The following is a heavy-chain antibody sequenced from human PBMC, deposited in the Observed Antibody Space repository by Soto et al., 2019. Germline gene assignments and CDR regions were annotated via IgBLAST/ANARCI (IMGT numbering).Heavy chain of an antibody. D-gene: IGHD3-22*01. Sequence: GGSLRLSCAASGFTFSNSWMRWVRQAPGKGLEWVGRIKSKTDGGTTDYAAPVKGRFTISRDDSKNTLYLQMNSIKTDDTAVYYCTSPMIVLVTWGQGTLVTVSS. J-gene: IGHJ5*02. CDR3: TSPMIVLVT. CDR2: IKSKTDGGTT. CDR1: GFTFSNSW. V-gene: IGHV3-15*01.